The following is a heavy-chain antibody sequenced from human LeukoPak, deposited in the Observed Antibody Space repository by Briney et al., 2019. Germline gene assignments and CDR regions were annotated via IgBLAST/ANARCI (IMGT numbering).Heavy chain of an antibody. D-gene: IGHD3-16*01. J-gene: IGHJ4*02. Sequence: GGSLRLSCAASGFTFRTYTMNWVRQAPGKGLEWVASIGGSSGFVLYADSMKGRFTISRDNAKNSLYLQMNSLRVEDTAMYYCARVQGERRDYWGQGTLVTVSS. CDR2: IGGSSGFV. V-gene: IGHV3-21*01. CDR3: ARVQGERRDY. CDR1: GFTFRTYT.